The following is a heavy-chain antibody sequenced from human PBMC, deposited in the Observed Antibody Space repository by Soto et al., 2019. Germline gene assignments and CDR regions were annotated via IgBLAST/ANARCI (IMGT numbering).Heavy chain of an antibody. CDR3: ARGSGRVYSSGWYDYYYGMDV. J-gene: IGHJ6*02. D-gene: IGHD6-19*01. CDR2: IYTSGST. V-gene: IGHV4-4*07. Sequence: PSETLSLTCTVSGGSISSYYWSWIRQPAGKGLEWIGRIYTSGSTNYNPSLKSRVTMSVDTSKNQFSLKLSSVTAADTAVYYCARGSGRVYSSGWYDYYYGMDVWGQGTTVTVSS. CDR1: GGSISSYY.